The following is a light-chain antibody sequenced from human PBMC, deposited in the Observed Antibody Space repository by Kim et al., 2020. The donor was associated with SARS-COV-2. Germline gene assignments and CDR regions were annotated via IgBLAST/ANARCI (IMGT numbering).Light chain of an antibody. CDR3: QAWDSSSHNYV. CDR1: ELGDKC. J-gene: IGLJ1*01. Sequence: RRQTASNAGSGYELGDKCVTWYQEVRGQCPVVVIYQDNQRPTGIPESFSGYSSGNTATLTISGTQAMAEADYYCQAWDSSSHNYVFGAGTKVNVL. CDR2: QDN. V-gene: IGLV3-1*01.